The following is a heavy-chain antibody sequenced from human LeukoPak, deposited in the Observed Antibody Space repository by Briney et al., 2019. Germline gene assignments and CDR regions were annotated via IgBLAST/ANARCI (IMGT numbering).Heavy chain of an antibody. V-gene: IGHV4-34*01. CDR2: INHSGST. Sequence: SETLSLTCAVYGGSFSGYYWSWIRQPPGKGLEWIGEINHSGSTYYNPSLKSRVTISVDTSKNQFSLKLSSVTAADTAVYYCARNMVRGVRRPNYFDYWGQGTLVTVSS. J-gene: IGHJ4*02. CDR1: GGSFSGYY. D-gene: IGHD3-10*01. CDR3: ARNMVRGVRRPNYFDY.